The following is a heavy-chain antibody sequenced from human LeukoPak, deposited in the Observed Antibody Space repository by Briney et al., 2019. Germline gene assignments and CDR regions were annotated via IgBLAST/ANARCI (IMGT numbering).Heavy chain of an antibody. CDR1: GYSFTSYW. Sequence: GESLKISCKGSGYSFTSYWIGWVRQMPGKGLEWMGIIYPGDSDTRYSPSFQGQVTISADRAISTAYLQWSTLKASDTAMYYCARQTAAGSLDYWGQGTLVTVSS. CDR3: ARQTAAGSLDY. V-gene: IGHV5-51*01. CDR2: IYPGDSDT. J-gene: IGHJ4*02. D-gene: IGHD6-13*01.